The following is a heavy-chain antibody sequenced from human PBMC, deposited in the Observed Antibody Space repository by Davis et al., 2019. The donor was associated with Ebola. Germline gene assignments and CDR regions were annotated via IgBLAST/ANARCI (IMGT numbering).Heavy chain of an antibody. CDR1: GFTFSSYA. CDR2: ISGSGGST. V-gene: IGHV3-23*01. D-gene: IGHD5-24*01. Sequence: LSLSCAASGFTFSSYAMSWVRQAPGKGLEWVSAISGSGGSTYYADSVKGRFTISRDNSKNTLYLQMNSLRAEDTAVYYCAKDGGGYNYGVVDYWGQGTLVTVSS. J-gene: IGHJ4*02. CDR3: AKDGGGYNYGVVDY.